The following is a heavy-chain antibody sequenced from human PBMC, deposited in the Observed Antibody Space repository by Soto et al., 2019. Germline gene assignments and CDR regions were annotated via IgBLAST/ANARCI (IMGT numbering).Heavy chain of an antibody. J-gene: IGHJ4*02. Sequence: GGSLRLSCSASGFTFSSYAMHWVRQAPGKGLEYVSAISSNGGITYYADSVKGRFTISRDNSKNTLYIQMSSLRAEDTAVYYCVTTAITTVPGAEPGYWGQGTLVTVSS. CDR2: ISSNGGIT. CDR3: VTTAITTVPGAEPGY. D-gene: IGHD3-10*01. CDR1: GFTFSSYA. V-gene: IGHV3-64D*08.